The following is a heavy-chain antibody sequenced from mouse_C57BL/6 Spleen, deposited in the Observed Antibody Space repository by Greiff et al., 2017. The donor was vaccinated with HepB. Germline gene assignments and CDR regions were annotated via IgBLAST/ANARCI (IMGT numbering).Heavy chain of an antibody. J-gene: IGHJ3*01. CDR3: AREGLAYYSNPWFAY. CDR1: GYSITSGYY. Sequence: EVQLQESGPGLVKPSQSLSLTCSVTGYSITSGYYWNWIRQFPGNKLEWMGYISYDGSNNYNPSLKNRISITRDTSKNQFFLKLNSVTTEDTATYYCAREGLAYYSNPWFAYWGQGTLVTVSA. D-gene: IGHD2-5*01. CDR2: ISYDGSN. V-gene: IGHV3-6*01.